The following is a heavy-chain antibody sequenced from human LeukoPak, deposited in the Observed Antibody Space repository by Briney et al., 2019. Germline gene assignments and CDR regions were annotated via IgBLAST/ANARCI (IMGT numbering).Heavy chain of an antibody. CDR2: IYYSGIT. CDR1: GGSISSYY. Sequence: SETLSLTCTVSGGSISSYYWNWIRQPPGKGLEWIGYIYYSGITNYNPSLKSRVTISVDTSKSQFSLKLSSVTAADTAVYYCAKESTVTPGNVNWFDPWGQGTLVTVSS. J-gene: IGHJ5*02. CDR3: AKESTVTPGNVNWFDP. D-gene: IGHD4-17*01. V-gene: IGHV4-59*01.